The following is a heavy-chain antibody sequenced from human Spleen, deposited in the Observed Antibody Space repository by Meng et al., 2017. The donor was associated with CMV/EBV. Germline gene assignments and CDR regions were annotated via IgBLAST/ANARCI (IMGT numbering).Heavy chain of an antibody. CDR2: INPNSGGS. V-gene: IGHV1-2*02. CDR1: GYTFSGYY. Sequence: ASVKVSCKASGYTFSGYYIHWVRQAPGQGLEWMGWINPNSGGSNYAQKFQGRVTMTRDTSITTAYMEVTRLTSDDTAIYYCARAYSGGDFPAYWGQGTLVTVSS. D-gene: IGHD1-26*01. J-gene: IGHJ4*02. CDR3: ARAYSGGDFPAY.